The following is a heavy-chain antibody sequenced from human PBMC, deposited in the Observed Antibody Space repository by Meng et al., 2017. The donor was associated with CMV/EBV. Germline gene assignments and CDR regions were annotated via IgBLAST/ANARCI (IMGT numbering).Heavy chain of an antibody. D-gene: IGHD6-13*01. Sequence: SGFAFRNYWMHWVRQGPGKGLVWGPRIDTDGTITSDAYTVKGRFTVSRDNSKDTLYLQMNSLRAEDTAVYYCTRDAADSSSPAWFDPWGQGTLVTVSS. V-gene: IGHV3-74*01. CDR2: IDTDGTIT. CDR1: GFAFRNYW. J-gene: IGHJ5*02. CDR3: TRDAADSSSPAWFDP.